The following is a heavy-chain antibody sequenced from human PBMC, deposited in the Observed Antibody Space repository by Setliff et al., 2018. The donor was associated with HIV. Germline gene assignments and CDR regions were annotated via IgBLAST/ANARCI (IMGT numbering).Heavy chain of an antibody. V-gene: IGHV3-48*04. D-gene: IGHD3-22*01. Sequence: PGGSLRLSCAASGFTFSDCSMNWVRQAPGKGLEWISYITSTGSTIFYADSVKGRFTISRDNAKNSLYLQMNSLRAEDTAVYYCARDLRWYDSSGSHDAFDIWGQGTMVTVSS. CDR1: GFTFSDCS. J-gene: IGHJ3*02. CDR3: ARDLRWYDSSGSHDAFDI. CDR2: ITSTGSTI.